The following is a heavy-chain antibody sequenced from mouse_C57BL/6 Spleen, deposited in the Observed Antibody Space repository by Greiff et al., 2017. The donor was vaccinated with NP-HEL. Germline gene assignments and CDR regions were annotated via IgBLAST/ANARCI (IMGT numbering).Heavy chain of an antibody. J-gene: IGHJ2*01. CDR3: ARLGRGGGYFDY. D-gene: IGHD4-1*01. CDR2: IYPRSGNT. CDR1: GYTFTSYG. Sequence: VQLQESGAELARPGASVKLSCKASGYTFTSYGISWVKQRTGQGLEWIGEIYPRSGNTYYNEKFKGKATLTADKSSSTAYMELRSLTSEDSAVYFCARLGRGGGYFDYWGQGTTLTVSS. V-gene: IGHV1-81*01.